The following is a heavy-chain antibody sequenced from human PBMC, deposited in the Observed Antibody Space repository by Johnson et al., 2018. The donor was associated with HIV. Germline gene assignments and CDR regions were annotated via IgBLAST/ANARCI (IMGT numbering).Heavy chain of an antibody. Sequence: QVQLVESGGGLVKPGGSLRLSCAASGFTFSDYYMTWIRQAPGKGLEWVSYISSSGITIYYADSVKGRFAISRDNSKNTLFLQMKSLRAEDTAVYYCAKESKWESRTPHAFDFWGQGTVVTVSS. J-gene: IGHJ3*01. D-gene: IGHD1-26*01. V-gene: IGHV3-11*04. CDR1: GFTFSDYY. CDR3: AKESKWESRTPHAFDF. CDR2: ISSSGITI.